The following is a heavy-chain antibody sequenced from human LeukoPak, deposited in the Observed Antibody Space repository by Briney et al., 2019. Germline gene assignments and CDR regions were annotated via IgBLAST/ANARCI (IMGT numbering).Heavy chain of an antibody. CDR1: GFTFSSYA. Sequence: PWGSLRLSCAASGFTFSSYAMTWVRQAPGKGPEWVSGISGTGDTTYYAPSVTRRFTIARDNSQNTLNLKMSRFRADDTAVYHCANRDNNERYSALYVFDAWGQGTMFTV. J-gene: IGHJ3*01. V-gene: IGHV3-23*01. CDR3: ANRDNNERYSALYVFDA. CDR2: ISGTGDTT. D-gene: IGHD2-15*01.